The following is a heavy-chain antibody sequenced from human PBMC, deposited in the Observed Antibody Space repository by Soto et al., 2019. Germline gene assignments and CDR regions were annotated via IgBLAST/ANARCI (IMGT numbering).Heavy chain of an antibody. Sequence: QVQLVESGGGVVQPGRSLRLSCAASGFTFSSYGMHWVRQAPGKGLEWVAVISYDGSNKYYAESVKGRFTISRDNSKNTLYLQMNSLRAEDTAVYYCAKDVGLLWFGESVDYWGQGTLVTVSS. V-gene: IGHV3-30*18. CDR1: GFTFSSYG. CDR3: AKDVGLLWFGESVDY. J-gene: IGHJ4*02. D-gene: IGHD3-10*01. CDR2: ISYDGSNK.